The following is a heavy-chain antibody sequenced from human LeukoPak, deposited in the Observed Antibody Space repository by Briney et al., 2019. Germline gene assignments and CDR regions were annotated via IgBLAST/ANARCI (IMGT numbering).Heavy chain of an antibody. D-gene: IGHD6-13*01. CDR2: IYSGGST. Sequence: GGSLRLSCAASGFTVSSNYMSWVRQVPGKGLEWVSVIYSGGSTYYADSVKGRFTISRDNSKNTLYLQMNSLGAEDTAVYYCARAVSPPAHSTWYAFDYWGQGTLVTVSS. J-gene: IGHJ4*02. CDR1: GFTVSSNY. CDR3: ARAVSPPAHSTWYAFDY. V-gene: IGHV3-53*01.